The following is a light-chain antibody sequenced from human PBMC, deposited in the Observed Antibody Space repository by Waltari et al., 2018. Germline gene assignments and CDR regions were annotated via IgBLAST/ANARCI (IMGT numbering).Light chain of an antibody. CDR1: QYISRW. Sequence: DIQMTQSPSSVSASVGDRVIITCRASQYISRWLAWYQQTPGKAPKFLIYDASTLQSGVPSRFSGTGSGTEFTLTISSLQPEDFATYYSQQHNGYFGGGTKVEIK. CDR2: DAS. CDR3: QQHNGY. V-gene: IGKV1D-16*01. J-gene: IGKJ4*01.